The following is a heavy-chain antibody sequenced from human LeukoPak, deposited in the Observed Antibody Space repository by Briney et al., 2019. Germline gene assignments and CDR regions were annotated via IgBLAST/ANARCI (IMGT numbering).Heavy chain of an antibody. CDR3: ATEGGAGSYRPSDY. V-gene: IGHV4-4*07. CDR2: IYTRGST. CDR1: GGSITNYY. Sequence: SESLSLTCTVSGGSITNYYRSWVRQPAGEGLEWIGRIYTRGSTNYNPSLKSRATMSVDTPTNQSSLKRASVTAADTAVYYCATEGGAGSYRPSDYWSQGTLVTVPS. D-gene: IGHD1-26*01. J-gene: IGHJ4*02.